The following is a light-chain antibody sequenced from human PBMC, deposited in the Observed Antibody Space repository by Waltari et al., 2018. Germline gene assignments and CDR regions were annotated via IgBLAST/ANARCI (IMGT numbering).Light chain of an antibody. Sequence: QSALTQPASVSGSPGQSIILSCTGTHSDVGGYHYVSWYQQRPCQGPKLLIYDVAKRPSVVSDRVSGAKSGNTASLTISGLLPEDEADYYCCSYAGTNSLVFGGGTRLTVL. V-gene: IGLV2-23*02. CDR3: CSYAGTNSLV. CDR2: DVA. J-gene: IGLJ2*01. CDR1: HSDVGGYHY.